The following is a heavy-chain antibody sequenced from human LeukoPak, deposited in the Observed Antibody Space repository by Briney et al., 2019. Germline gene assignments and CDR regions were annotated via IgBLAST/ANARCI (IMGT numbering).Heavy chain of an antibody. J-gene: IGHJ5*02. V-gene: IGHV1-46*01. CDR1: GYTFTSYY. CDR2: INPSGGST. Sequence: ASVKVSCKVSGYTFTSYYMHWVRQAPGQGLEWMGIINPSGGSTSYAQKFQGRVTMTRDTSTSTVYMELSSLRSEDTAVYYCARGASSTSKEKNNWFDPWGQGTLVTVSS. CDR3: ARGASSTSKEKNNWFDP. D-gene: IGHD2-2*01.